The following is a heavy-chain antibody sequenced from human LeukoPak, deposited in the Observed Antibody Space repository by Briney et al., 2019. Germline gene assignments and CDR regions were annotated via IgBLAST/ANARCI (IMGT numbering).Heavy chain of an antibody. J-gene: IGHJ5*02. Sequence: QPGGSLRLSCAASGFTFSNYWMHWVRQAPGKGLVWVSRINIDVSITTYADSVKGRFTISRDNAKNTLYLHMNSLRADDTAVYYCARGQARLSWFDPWGQGTLVTVSS. CDR3: ARGQARLSWFDP. CDR2: INIDVSIT. CDR1: GFTFSNYW. D-gene: IGHD6-19*01. V-gene: IGHV3-74*01.